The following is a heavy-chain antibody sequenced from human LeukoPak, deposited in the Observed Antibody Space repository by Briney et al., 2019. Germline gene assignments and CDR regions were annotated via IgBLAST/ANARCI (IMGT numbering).Heavy chain of an antibody. CDR2: IYPGDSDT. CDR1: GYSFTSYW. CDR3: ARSAGTTARYYYMDV. V-gene: IGHV5-51*01. D-gene: IGHD1-7*01. Sequence: GESLKNSCKGSGYSFTSYWIGWVRQMPGKGLEWMGIIYPGDSDTRYSPSFQGQVTISADKSISTAYLQWSSLKASDTAMYYCARSAGTTARYYYMDVWGKGTTVTVSS. J-gene: IGHJ6*03.